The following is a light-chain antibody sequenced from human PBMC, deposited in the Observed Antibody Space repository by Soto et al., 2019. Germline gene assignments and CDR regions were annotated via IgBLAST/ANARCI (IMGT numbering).Light chain of an antibody. Sequence: TLMTQSPATLSGSPGGRATLSCTVNQSVSSKLAWYQQQPGQAPRLLIYGASTRATGIPARFSGSGSGTEFTLSISSLQSEDFAVYYCQQYNNWPPITFGQGTRLEIK. CDR2: GAS. CDR1: QSVSSK. CDR3: QQYNNWPPIT. V-gene: IGKV3D-15*01. J-gene: IGKJ5*01.